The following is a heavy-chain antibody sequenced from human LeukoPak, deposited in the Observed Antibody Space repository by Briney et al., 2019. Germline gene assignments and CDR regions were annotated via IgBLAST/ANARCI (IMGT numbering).Heavy chain of an antibody. V-gene: IGHV4-31*03. CDR1: GGSINIGGYY. J-gene: IGHJ4*02. CDR2: IFYNGST. CDR3: ARAQRTRYSERYYALDS. D-gene: IGHD1-26*01. Sequence: SQTLSLTCTVSGGSINIGGYYWNWIRQYPGKGLECIGSIFYNGSTFYNLSLRSRVTISINTSKNQFSLKLSSVSAADTAVYYCARAQRTRYSERYYALDSWGQGTPVSVSS.